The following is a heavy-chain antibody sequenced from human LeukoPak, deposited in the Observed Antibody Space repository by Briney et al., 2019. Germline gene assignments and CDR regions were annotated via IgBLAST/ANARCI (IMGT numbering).Heavy chain of an antibody. CDR1: GYTFTSYD. CDR2: IIPIFGTA. D-gene: IGHD3-9*01. J-gene: IGHJ3*02. V-gene: IGHV1-69*05. CDR3: ARAPLLRYFDWSHFFGAFDI. Sequence: SVKVSCKASGYTFTSYDISWVRQAPGQGLEWMGVIIPIFGTANYAQKFQGRVTITTDESTSTAYMELSSLRSEDTAVYYCARAPLLRYFDWSHFFGAFDIWGQGTMVTVSS.